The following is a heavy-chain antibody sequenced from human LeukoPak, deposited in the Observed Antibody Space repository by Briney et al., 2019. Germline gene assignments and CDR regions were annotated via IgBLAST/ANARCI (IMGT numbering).Heavy chain of an antibody. V-gene: IGHV5-51*01. CDR2: IYPGECDT. Sequence: GESLKISCKGSGYSFTSYWIGWGRQMPGKGVEWMGMIYPGECDTRYSPYFQGQVTISADHSITTAYLQWSSLKASDTAMYYCARLGSGSYPLFDYWGQGTLVTVSS. J-gene: IGHJ4*02. D-gene: IGHD1-26*01. CDR1: GYSFTSYW. CDR3: ARLGSGSYPLFDY.